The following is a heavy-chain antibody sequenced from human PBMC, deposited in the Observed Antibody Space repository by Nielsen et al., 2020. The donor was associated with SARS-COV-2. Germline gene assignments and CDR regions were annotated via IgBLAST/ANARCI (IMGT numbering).Heavy chain of an antibody. CDR2: ISYDGSNK. D-gene: IGHD6-13*01. V-gene: IGHV3-30*04. J-gene: IGHJ4*02. Sequence: GGSLRLSCAASGFTFSSYAMHWVRQAPGKGLEWVAVISYDGSNKYYADSVKGRFTISRDNSKNTLYLQMNSLRAEDTAVYYCARAELAAAGTVDYWGQGTLVTVSS. CDR1: GFTFSSYA. CDR3: ARAELAAAGTVDY.